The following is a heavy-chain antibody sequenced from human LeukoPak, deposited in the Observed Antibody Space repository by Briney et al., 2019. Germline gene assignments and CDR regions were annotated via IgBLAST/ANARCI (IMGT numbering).Heavy chain of an antibody. CDR1: GYTFTSYG. Sequence: ASVKVSCKASGYTFTSYGISWVRQAPGQGLEWMGWISAYNGNTNYAQKLQGRVTMTTDTSMSTAYMELRSLRSDDTAVYYCARGPMLSELLWLVPWGQGTLVTVSS. D-gene: IGHD1-26*01. V-gene: IGHV1-18*01. CDR2: ISAYNGNT. CDR3: ARGPMLSELLWLVP. J-gene: IGHJ5*02.